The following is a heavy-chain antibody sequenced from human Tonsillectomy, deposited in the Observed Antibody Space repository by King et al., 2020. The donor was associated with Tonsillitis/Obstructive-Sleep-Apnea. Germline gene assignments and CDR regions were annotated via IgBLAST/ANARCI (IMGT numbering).Heavy chain of an antibody. CDR2: ISFDGSNK. V-gene: IGHV3-30*18. J-gene: IGHJ1*01. CDR3: AKEGGYCSGGSCYSAYFQH. CDR1: GFPLSFYG. Sequence: VQLVESGGGVVQPGRSLRLSCAASGFPLSFYGMHWVRQAPGKGLEWVAVISFDGSNKYYTDSVKGRFTISRDNSKNTLYLQMNSLRAEDTAVYYCAKEGGYCSGGSCYSAYFQHWGQGTLVTVSS. D-gene: IGHD2-15*01.